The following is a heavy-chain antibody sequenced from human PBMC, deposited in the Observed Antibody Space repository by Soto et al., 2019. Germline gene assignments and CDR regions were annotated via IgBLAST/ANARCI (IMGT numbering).Heavy chain of an antibody. CDR2: INHSGST. D-gene: IGHD6-19*01. J-gene: IGHJ6*02. V-gene: IGHV4-34*01. CDR3: AVSGWYDYYYGMDV. CDR1: GGSFSGYY. Sequence: PSETLSLTCAVYGGSFSGYYWSWIRQPPGKGLEWIGEINHSGSTNYNPSLKSRVTISVGTSKNQFSLKLSSVTAADTAVYYCAVSGWYDYYYGMDVWGQGTTVTVSS.